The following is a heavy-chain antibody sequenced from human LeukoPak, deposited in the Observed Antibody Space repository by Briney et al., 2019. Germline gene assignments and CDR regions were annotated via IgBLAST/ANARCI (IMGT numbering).Heavy chain of an antibody. Sequence: GGSLRLSCAASGFTFSSYSMNWVRQAPGKGLEWVSYISSSSSTIYYADSVKGRFTISRDNAKNSLYLQMNSLRAEDTAVFYCARDYDFWSGYYDYWGQGTLVTVSS. J-gene: IGHJ4*02. CDR1: GFTFSSYS. D-gene: IGHD3-3*01. V-gene: IGHV3-48*01. CDR2: ISSSSSTI. CDR3: ARDYDFWSGYYDY.